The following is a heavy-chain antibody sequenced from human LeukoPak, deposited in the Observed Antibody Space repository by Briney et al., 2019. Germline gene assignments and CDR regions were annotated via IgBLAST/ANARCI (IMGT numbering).Heavy chain of an antibody. CDR2: ISWNSGSI. V-gene: IGHV3-9*01. J-gene: IGHJ6*02. Sequence: GGSLRLSCAASGFTFDDYAMHWVRQAPGKGLEWVSGISWNSGSIGYADSVKGRFTISRDNAKNSLYLQMNSLRAEDTAVYYCARNTAVAGTYYYGMDVWGQGTTVTVSS. CDR1: GFTFDDYA. D-gene: IGHD6-19*01. CDR3: ARNTAVAGTYYYGMDV.